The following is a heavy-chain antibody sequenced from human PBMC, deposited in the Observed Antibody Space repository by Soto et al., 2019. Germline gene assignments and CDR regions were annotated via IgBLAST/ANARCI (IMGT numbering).Heavy chain of an antibody. V-gene: IGHV4-59*01. Sequence: SETLSLTCTVSGGSISSYYWSWIRQPPGKGLEWIGYIYYSGSTNYNPSLKSRVTISVDTSKNQFSLKLSSVTAADTAVYYCAREIDVGGSGWYEPSFDYWGQGTLVTVSS. CDR1: GGSISSYY. CDR2: IYYSGST. D-gene: IGHD6-19*01. CDR3: AREIDVGGSGWYEPSFDY. J-gene: IGHJ4*02.